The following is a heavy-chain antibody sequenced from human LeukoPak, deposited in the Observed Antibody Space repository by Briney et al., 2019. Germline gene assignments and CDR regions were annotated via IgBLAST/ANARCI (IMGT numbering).Heavy chain of an antibody. J-gene: IGHJ4*02. Sequence: GGSLRLSCAASGFTFSSYAMSWVRQAPGKGLEWVSAISGSGGSTYYADSVKGRFTISRDNSKNTLYLQMNSLRAKDTAVYYCAKDYYDSSGYYWDYFDYWGQGTLVTVSS. D-gene: IGHD3-22*01. CDR1: GFTFSSYA. V-gene: IGHV3-23*01. CDR3: AKDYYDSSGYYWDYFDY. CDR2: ISGSGGST.